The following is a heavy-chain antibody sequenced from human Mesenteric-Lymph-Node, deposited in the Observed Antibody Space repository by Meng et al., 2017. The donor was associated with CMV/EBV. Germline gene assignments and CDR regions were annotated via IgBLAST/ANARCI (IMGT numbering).Heavy chain of an antibody. CDR2: IYGTGIT. J-gene: IGHJ4*02. D-gene: IGHD2/OR15-2a*01. Sequence: QGQRQESGPGLVKPSETLSLTCIVSGVSVTSGAYHWSWIRQSPGKGLEWIGYIYGTGITIYNPSLKRRVTILLETSKNQFSLKLNSVTTADTAVYYCAKSRSSTPGIVDDWGQGTLVTVSS. CDR3: AKSRSSTPGIVDD. CDR1: GVSVTSGAYH. V-gene: IGHV4-61*08.